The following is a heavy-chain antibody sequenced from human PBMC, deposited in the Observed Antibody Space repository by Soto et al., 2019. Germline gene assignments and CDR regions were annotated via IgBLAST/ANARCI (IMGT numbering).Heavy chain of an antibody. J-gene: IGHJ6*02. CDR3: ARVSIAAAGTVYYYYGMDV. CDR1: GGSFSGYY. CDR2: INHSGST. D-gene: IGHD6-13*01. Sequence: QVQLQQWGAGLLKPSETLSLTCAVYGGSFSGYYWSWIRQPPGKGLEWIGEINHSGSTNYNPSLKSRVTISVDTSKNQCSLKLSSVTAADTAVYYCARVSIAAAGTVYYYYGMDVWGQGTTVTVSS. V-gene: IGHV4-34*01.